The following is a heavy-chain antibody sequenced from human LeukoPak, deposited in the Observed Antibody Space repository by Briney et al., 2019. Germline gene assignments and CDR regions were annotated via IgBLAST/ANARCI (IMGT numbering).Heavy chain of an antibody. V-gene: IGHV1-2*02. J-gene: IGHJ4*02. Sequence: ASVKVSCKASGYTFTGYYMHWVRQAPGQGLERMGWINPNSGGTNYAQKFQGRVTMTRDTSISTAYMELSRLRSDDTAVYYCAREYSSSWYYFDYWGQGTLVTVSS. CDR2: INPNSGGT. D-gene: IGHD6-13*01. CDR1: GYTFTGYY. CDR3: AREYSSSWYYFDY.